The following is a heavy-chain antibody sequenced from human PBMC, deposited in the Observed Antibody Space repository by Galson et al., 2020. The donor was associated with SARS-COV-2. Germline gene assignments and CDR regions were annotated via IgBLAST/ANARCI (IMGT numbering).Heavy chain of an antibody. V-gene: IGHV3-15*07. Sequence: GGSLRLSCVASGFTFTNAWMNWVRQAPGKGLEWVGRIKRKTAGEPTDYAAPVKGRFTISRNDSRNTLYLQMNSLKTEDTAVYYCATGAGRTSLKRYWGQGTLVTVSS. J-gene: IGHJ4*02. CDR3: ATGAGRTSLKRY. CDR2: IKRKTAGEPT. CDR1: GFTFTNAW. D-gene: IGHD2-15*01.